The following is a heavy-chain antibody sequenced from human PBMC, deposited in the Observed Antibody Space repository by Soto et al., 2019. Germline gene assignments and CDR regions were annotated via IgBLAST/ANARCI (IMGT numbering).Heavy chain of an antibody. D-gene: IGHD6-6*01. CDR1: GFTVSSNY. CDR2: IYSGGST. Sequence: GSLRLSCAASGFTVSSNYMSWVRQAPGKGLEWVSVIYSGGSTYYADSVKGRFTISRDNSKNTLYLQMNSLRAEDTAVYYCARDSGERLVRGYYYYYGMDVWGQGTTVTVSS. J-gene: IGHJ6*02. CDR3: ARDSGERLVRGYYYYYGMDV. V-gene: IGHV3-53*01.